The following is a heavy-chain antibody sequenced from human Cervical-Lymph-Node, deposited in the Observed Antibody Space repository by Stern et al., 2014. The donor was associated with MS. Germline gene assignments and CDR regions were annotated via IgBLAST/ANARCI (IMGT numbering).Heavy chain of an antibody. Sequence: QVQLEESGGALVQPGRSLSLSCEASGLTFSSHDFHWVRQAPGKGLEWGVVITDDGINKYYADSVEGRFTISRDNSKNTLCLHMSSLRIEDTALYYCVSGSSNVLHAFDMWGQGTRVTVS. J-gene: IGHJ3*02. CDR3: VSGSSNVLHAFDM. CDR1: GLTFSSHD. CDR2: ITDDGINK. V-gene: IGHV3-30*04. D-gene: IGHD6-13*01.